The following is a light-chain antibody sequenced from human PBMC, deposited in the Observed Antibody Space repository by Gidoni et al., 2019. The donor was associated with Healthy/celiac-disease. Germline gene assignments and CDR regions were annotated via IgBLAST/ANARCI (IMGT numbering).Light chain of an antibody. CDR1: QSISSW. CDR3: QRDHRYSGT. Sequence: QIGRSPSSLSASVGDRVTITCRASQSISSWLAWYQQKPGKAPKLLIYDASSMESAVSARCRCRGSRRVFTLTSGHVQPDGVSTQQGQRDHRYSGTFGQGTKVEIK. V-gene: IGKV1-5*01. J-gene: IGKJ1*01. CDR2: DAS.